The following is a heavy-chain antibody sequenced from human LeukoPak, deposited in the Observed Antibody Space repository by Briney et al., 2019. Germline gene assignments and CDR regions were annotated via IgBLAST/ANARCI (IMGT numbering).Heavy chain of an antibody. V-gene: IGHV4-59*01. D-gene: IGHD3-22*01. CDR1: RGSTSSYY. CDR2: IYYSGRT. CDR3: ARYSYYYDLQGDYYYYYMDV. Sequence: PSESLSLTSTVSRGSTSSYYWSSIRQPPGKGLQWIGNIYYSGRTNYNPSLKSRVTISVDTSKNQFSLKLSSVTAADTAVYYCARYSYYYDLQGDYYYYYMDVWGKGTTVTVSS. J-gene: IGHJ6*03.